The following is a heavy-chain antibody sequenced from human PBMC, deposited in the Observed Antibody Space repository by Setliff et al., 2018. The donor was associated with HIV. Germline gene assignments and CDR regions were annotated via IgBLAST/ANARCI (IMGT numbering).Heavy chain of an antibody. Sequence: PSETLSLTCAVYGGSFSGYCWSWIHQPPGEGLEWIGEIQHSGRINYNPSLRSRVTTSVDTSKNQFSLRLRSVTAADTAVYYCARVSCSSWYSIPRYYYYSMDVWGNGTTVTVSS. V-gene: IGHV4-34*01. CDR1: GGSFSGYC. J-gene: IGHJ6*03. D-gene: IGHD6-13*01. CDR2: IQHSGRI. CDR3: ARVSCSSWYSIPRYYYYSMDV.